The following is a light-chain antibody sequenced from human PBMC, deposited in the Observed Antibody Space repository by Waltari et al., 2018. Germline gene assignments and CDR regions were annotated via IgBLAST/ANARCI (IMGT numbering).Light chain of an antibody. CDR2: NDD. V-gene: IGLV3-21*02. Sequence: SYVLTQPPSVSVAPGQTARITCGGDNIGSKSVPWYQQKPSQAPVLVVFNDDDRPSGIPERFSGSNSGNTATLTISRVEAGDEADYYCQVWDRSIDHTWVFGTGTKVTVL. CDR1: NIGSKS. CDR3: QVWDRSIDHTWV. J-gene: IGLJ1*01.